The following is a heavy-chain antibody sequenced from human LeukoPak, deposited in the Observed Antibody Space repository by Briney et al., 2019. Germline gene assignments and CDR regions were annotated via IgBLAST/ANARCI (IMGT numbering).Heavy chain of an antibody. Sequence: GASVKVSCKASGGTFSSYAISWVRQAPGQGLEWMGGIIPIFGTANYAQKFQGRVTITADESTSTAYMELSSLRSEDTAVYYCARAQYSYGPGHAFDIWGQGTMVTVSS. V-gene: IGHV1-69*13. CDR1: GGTFSSYA. CDR3: ARAQYSYGPGHAFDI. CDR2: IIPIFGTA. D-gene: IGHD5-18*01. J-gene: IGHJ3*02.